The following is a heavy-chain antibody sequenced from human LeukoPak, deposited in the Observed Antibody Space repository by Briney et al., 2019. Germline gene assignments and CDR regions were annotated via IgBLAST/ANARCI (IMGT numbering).Heavy chain of an antibody. Sequence: SETLSLTCGVYGGSFSGYYWSWIRQPPGKGLEWIGEINHSGSTNYNPSLKSRVTISVDTSKNQFSLKLSSVTAADTAVYYCARVGDSSGYYFNPVYYFDYWGQGTLVTVSS. J-gene: IGHJ4*02. CDR2: INHSGST. CDR3: ARVGDSSGYYFNPVYYFDY. D-gene: IGHD3-22*01. CDR1: GGSFSGYY. V-gene: IGHV4-34*01.